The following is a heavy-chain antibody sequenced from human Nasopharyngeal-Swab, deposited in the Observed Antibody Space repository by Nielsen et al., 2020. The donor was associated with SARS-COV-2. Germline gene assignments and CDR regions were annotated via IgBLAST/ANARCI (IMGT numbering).Heavy chain of an antibody. CDR2: ISSSSSYI. CDR1: GFIFSSYS. V-gene: IGHV3-21*01. D-gene: IGHD1-26*01. CDR3: ARDGTYSGSYRFNFGGNWFDP. J-gene: IGHJ5*02. Sequence: GESLKISCAASGFIFSSYSMNWVRQAPGKGLEWVSSISSSSSYIYYADSVKGRFTISRDNAKNSLYLQMNSLRAEDTAVYYCARDGTYSGSYRFNFGGNWFDPWGQGTLVTVSS.